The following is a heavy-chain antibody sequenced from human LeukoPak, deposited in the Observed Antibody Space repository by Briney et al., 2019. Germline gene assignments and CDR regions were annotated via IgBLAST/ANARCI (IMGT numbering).Heavy chain of an antibody. CDR2: IIPILGIA. V-gene: IGHV1-69*04. D-gene: IGHD6-6*01. J-gene: IGHJ4*02. CDR1: GGTFSSYA. CDR3: VKGGNQLVWLDY. Sequence: SVKVSCKASGGTFSSYAISWVRQAPGQGLEWMGRIIPILGIANYAQKFQGRVTITADKSTSTAYMELSSLRSEDTAVYYCVKGGNQLVWLDYWGQGTLVTVSS.